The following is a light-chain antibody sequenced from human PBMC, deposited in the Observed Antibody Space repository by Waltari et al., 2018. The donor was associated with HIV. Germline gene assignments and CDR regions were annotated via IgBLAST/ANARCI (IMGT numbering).Light chain of an antibody. Sequence: QSELTQPPSLSGTPGQTIILSCSGSASNIGHYLLHWYHQVPGAAPQLLLHSTAHRPSGVSDRFSGSKFGTAASLVISGLQSDDEADYYCAAWDDRLNNSVVSGGSVIFGGGTQLTVL. CDR2: STA. CDR1: ASNIGHYL. J-gene: IGLJ2*01. V-gene: IGLV1-44*01. CDR3: AAWDDRLNNSVVSGGSVI.